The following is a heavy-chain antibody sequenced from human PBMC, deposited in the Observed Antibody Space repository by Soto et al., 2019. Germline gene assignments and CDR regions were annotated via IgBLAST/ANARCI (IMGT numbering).Heavy chain of an antibody. CDR1: GGSISSGGYY. Sequence: PSETLSLTCTVSGGSISSGGYYWSWIRQHPGKGLEWIGYIYYSGSTYYNPSLKSRVTLSVDTSKNQFSLKLTSVTAADTAVYYCARLDLRPNWFDPWGLGTLVTVSS. CDR2: IYYSGST. J-gene: IGHJ5*02. CDR3: ARLDLRPNWFDP. D-gene: IGHD4-17*01. V-gene: IGHV4-31*03.